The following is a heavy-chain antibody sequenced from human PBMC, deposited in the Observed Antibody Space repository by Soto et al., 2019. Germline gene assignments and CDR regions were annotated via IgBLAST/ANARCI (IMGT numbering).Heavy chain of an antibody. CDR3: ARDKITGLFDY. J-gene: IGHJ4*02. CDR2: INHSGST. CDR1: GGSFSGYY. D-gene: IGHD2-8*02. Sequence: QVQLQQWGAGLLKPSETLSLTCAVYGGSFSGYYWTWIRQPPGTGLEWIGEINHSGSTNYNPTLKSRVTISVDTYKHPFSLKLTSVTAADTAVYNCARDKITGLFDYWGQGTMVTVSS. V-gene: IGHV4-34*01.